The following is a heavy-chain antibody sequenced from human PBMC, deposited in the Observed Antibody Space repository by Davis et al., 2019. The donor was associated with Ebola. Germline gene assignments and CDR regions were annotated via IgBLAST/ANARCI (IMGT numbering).Heavy chain of an antibody. V-gene: IGHV3-30*12. Sequence: PGGSLRLSCAASGFTFSSYGMHWVRQAPGKGLEWVAVISYDGSNKYYADSVKGRFTISRDNSKNTLYLQMNSLRAEDTAVYYCAKATVKNYYYYGMDVWGQGTTVTVSS. D-gene: IGHD4-17*01. CDR2: ISYDGSNK. J-gene: IGHJ6*02. CDR3: AKATVKNYYYYGMDV. CDR1: GFTFSSYG.